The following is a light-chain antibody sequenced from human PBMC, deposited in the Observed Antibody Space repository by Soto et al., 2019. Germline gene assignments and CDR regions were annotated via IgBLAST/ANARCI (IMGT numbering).Light chain of an antibody. Sequence: QLVLTQPASVSGSPGQSITISCTGTSSDVGGHNFVSWYQHHPGKAPKLMIFSVSNRPPGVSNRFSGSKSGNTASLTISGLQAEDEADYYCISYTTSSTYVFGSGTKVTVL. J-gene: IGLJ1*01. CDR1: SSDVGGHNF. CDR2: SVS. V-gene: IGLV2-14*01. CDR3: ISYTTSSTYV.